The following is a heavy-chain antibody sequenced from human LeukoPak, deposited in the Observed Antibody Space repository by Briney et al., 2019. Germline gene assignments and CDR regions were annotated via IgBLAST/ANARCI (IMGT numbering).Heavy chain of an antibody. CDR1: GGSISSYY. V-gene: IGHV4-59*08. D-gene: IGHD3-10*01. CDR2: IYYSGST. J-gene: IGHJ4*02. CDR3: ARSPRAVFRFFDY. Sequence: PSETLSLTCTVSGGSISSYYWSWIRQPPGKGLEWIGYIYYSGSTNYNPSLKSRVTISVDTSKNQFPLKLSSVTAADTAVYYCARSPRAVFRFFDYWGQGTLVTVSS.